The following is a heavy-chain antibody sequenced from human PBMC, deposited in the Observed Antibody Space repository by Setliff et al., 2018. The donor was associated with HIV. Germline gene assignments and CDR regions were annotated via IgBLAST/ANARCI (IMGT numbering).Heavy chain of an antibody. V-gene: IGHV1-8*02. CDR1: GYTFKSND. J-gene: IGHJ6*03. D-gene: IGHD6-19*01. Sequence: ASVKVSCKASGYTFKSNDINWVRQATGQGLEWMGWMNPNSGNAGYAQKFQGRVTMTRDTSISTAYMELSSLRSDDTAVYYCARGAWYSSGWYSSRYMDVWGKGTTVTVSS. CDR3: ARGAWYSSGWYSSRYMDV. CDR2: MNPNSGNA.